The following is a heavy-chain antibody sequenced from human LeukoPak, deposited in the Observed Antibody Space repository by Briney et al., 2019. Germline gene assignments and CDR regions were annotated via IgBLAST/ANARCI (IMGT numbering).Heavy chain of an antibody. V-gene: IGHV4-59*08. CDR1: GGSISSYY. Sequence: PSETLSLTCTVSGGSISSYYWSWIRQPPGKGLEWIGYISYSGSANYNPSLKSRVTISVDTSNNHFSLKLSSVTPADTAVYYCARQLGSGWYGFDFWGQGTLVTVSS. CDR3: ARQLGSGWYGFDF. D-gene: IGHD6-19*01. J-gene: IGHJ5*01. CDR2: ISYSGSA.